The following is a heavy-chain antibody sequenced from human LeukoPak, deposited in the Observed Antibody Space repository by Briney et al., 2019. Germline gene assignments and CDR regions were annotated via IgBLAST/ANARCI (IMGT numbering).Heavy chain of an antibody. CDR3: ARESETSGWYDY. V-gene: IGHV3-43*02. CDR2: ISGDGGST. J-gene: IGHJ4*02. D-gene: IGHD6-19*01. CDR1: GFIFDNYA. Sequence: GGSLRLSCAAPGFIFDNYAIHWVRQAPGKGLEWVSLISGDGGSTFYADSVRGRFTISRDNTRRSLSLQMSSLRSEDTALYYCARESETSGWYDYWGQGTLVTVSS.